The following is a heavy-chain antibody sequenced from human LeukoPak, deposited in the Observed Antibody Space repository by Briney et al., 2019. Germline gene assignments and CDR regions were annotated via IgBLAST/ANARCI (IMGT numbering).Heavy chain of an antibody. J-gene: IGHJ2*01. Sequence: GGSLRLSCAASGFTFSNYAMHWVRQAPGKGLEWVAVISYDGSNKYYADSVKGRFTISRDNSKNTLYLQMSSLRAEDTAVYYCAKAGYDSSGYYTTFSLDLWGRGTLVTVSS. CDR2: ISYDGSNK. V-gene: IGHV3-30*18. CDR3: AKAGYDSSGYYTTFSLDL. D-gene: IGHD3-22*01. CDR1: GFTFSNYA.